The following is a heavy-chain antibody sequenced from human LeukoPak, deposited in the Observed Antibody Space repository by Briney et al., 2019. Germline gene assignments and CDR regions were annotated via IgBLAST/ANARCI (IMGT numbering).Heavy chain of an antibody. Sequence: GGSLRLSCAASGFTFSKYGMSWVRQAPGKGLEWVSAISGSGGTTNYADSVKGRFTISRDNAKNSLYLQMNSLRAEDTAVYYCARGGSGYSYGKVDYWGQGTLVTVSS. CDR3: ARGGSGYSYGKVDY. D-gene: IGHD5-18*01. CDR1: GFTFSKYG. J-gene: IGHJ4*02. V-gene: IGHV3-23*01. CDR2: ISGSGGTT.